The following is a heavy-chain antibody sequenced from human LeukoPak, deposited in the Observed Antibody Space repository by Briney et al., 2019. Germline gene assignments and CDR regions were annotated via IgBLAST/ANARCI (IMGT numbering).Heavy chain of an antibody. CDR3: ARDLSGVTGYTYGRGIDY. CDR2: IKKDGSKK. D-gene: IGHD5-18*01. V-gene: IGHV3-7*01. J-gene: IGHJ4*02. Sequence: GGSLRLSCEGSGFSFSSYWMTWVRQAPGKGLEWVANIKKDGSKKYYVDSVKGRFTISRDNAKTSLYLQMNSLRAEDTAVYYCARDLSGVTGYTYGRGIDYWGQGTLVTVSS. CDR1: GFSFSSYW.